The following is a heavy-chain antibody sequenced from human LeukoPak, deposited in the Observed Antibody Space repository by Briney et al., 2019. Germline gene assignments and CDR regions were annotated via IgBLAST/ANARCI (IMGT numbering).Heavy chain of an antibody. V-gene: IGHV3-23*01. CDR2: ISDSGGYT. Sequence: PGGSLRLSCAPSRFRVGSYAMSWVRQAPGKRMEWVSTISDSGGYTYYAGFVKGRFTISRDNAKSLLFLQMYNLRTEDTGVYFCANVPRSTVSYWGRGTLVTVSS. D-gene: IGHD2-2*01. J-gene: IGHJ4*02. CDR3: ANVPRSTVSY. CDR1: RFRVGSYA.